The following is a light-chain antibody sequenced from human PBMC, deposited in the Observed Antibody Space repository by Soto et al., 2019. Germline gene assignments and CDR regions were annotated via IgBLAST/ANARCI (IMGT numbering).Light chain of an antibody. CDR1: QSVQSN. V-gene: IGKV3-15*01. CDR3: QQYNNWLT. CDR2: DAS. J-gene: IGKJ4*01. Sequence: EIVLTQSPATLSVSPGERGTLSCRASQSVQSNLAWYQQKPGQAPRLLLYDASTRATGIPARFSGSGSGTEFTLTISSLQSEDFAVYYCQQYNNWLTFGGGTKVEIK.